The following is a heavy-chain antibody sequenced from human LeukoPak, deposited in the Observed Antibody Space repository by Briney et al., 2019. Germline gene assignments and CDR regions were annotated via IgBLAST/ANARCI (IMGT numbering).Heavy chain of an antibody. V-gene: IGHV3-49*04. Sequence: GGSLRLSCTGSGFTFGDYPINWVRQAPGKGLEWGGFIRSKAYGETIDYAASVKGRFTISRDDSKSIAYLQMNSLKTEDTAVYYCARSIFGVVIDYWGQGTLVTVSS. J-gene: IGHJ4*02. CDR2: IRSKAYGETI. CDR3: ARSIFGVVIDY. CDR1: GFTFGDYP. D-gene: IGHD3-3*01.